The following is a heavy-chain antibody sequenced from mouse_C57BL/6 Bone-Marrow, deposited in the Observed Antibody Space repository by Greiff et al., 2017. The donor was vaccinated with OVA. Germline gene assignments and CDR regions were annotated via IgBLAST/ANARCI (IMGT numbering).Heavy chain of an antibody. CDR1: GYTFTSYW. Sequence: VQLQQSGTVLARPGASVKMSCKPSGYTFTSYWMHWVKQRPGQGLEWIGAIYPGNSDTSYNQKFKGKAKLTAVTSASTAYMELSSLTNEDSAVYYCTSKGGFAYWGQGTLVTVSA. CDR2: IYPGNSDT. J-gene: IGHJ3*01. CDR3: TSKGGFAY. V-gene: IGHV1-5*01. D-gene: IGHD1-3*01.